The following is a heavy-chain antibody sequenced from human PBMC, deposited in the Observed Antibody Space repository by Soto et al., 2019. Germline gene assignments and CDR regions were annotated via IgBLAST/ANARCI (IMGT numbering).Heavy chain of an antibody. J-gene: IGHJ4*02. CDR2: ISSGSSNI. D-gene: IGHD1-1*01. CDR3: ARDYGGTGYVFDY. Sequence: GGSLRLSCAASGSTFSSYSMNWVRQAPGKGLEWVSYISSGSSNIYYADSVKGRFTISRDTAKNSLYLQMNSLRDEDTAVYYCARDYGGTGYVFDYWGQGTLVTVSS. CDR1: GSTFSSYS. V-gene: IGHV3-48*02.